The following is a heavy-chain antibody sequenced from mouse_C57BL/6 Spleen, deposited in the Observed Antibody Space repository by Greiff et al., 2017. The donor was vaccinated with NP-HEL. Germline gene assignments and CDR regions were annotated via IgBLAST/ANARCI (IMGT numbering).Heavy chain of an antibody. Sequence: QVQLKQSGAELVRPGASVKLSCKASGYTFTDYYINWVKQRPGQGLEWIARIYPGSGNTYYNEKFKGKATLTAEKSSSTAYMQLSSLTSEDSAVYFGARGGDGHYDGSRGDYWGQGTTLTVSS. CDR2: IYPGSGNT. V-gene: IGHV1-76*01. CDR1: GYTFTDYY. D-gene: IGHD1-1*01. J-gene: IGHJ2*01. CDR3: ARGGDGHYDGSRGDY.